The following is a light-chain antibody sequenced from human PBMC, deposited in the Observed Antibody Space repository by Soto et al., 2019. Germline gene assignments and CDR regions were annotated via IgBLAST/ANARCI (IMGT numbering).Light chain of an antibody. Sequence: QSVLTQPPSASGTPGHRVTISCSGSSSKIGSNYVYWYQQLPGTAPKLLLYRNNQRPSGVPDRFSGSKSGTSASLAISGLRSEDEAEYYCAAWDDSLSAHYVFGTGTKVTVL. V-gene: IGLV1-47*01. J-gene: IGLJ1*01. CDR1: SSKIGSNY. CDR3: AAWDDSLSAHYV. CDR2: RNN.